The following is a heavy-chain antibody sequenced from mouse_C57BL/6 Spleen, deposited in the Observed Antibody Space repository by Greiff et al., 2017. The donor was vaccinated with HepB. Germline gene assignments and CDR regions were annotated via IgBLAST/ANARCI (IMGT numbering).Heavy chain of an antibody. CDR1: GYTFTSYW. V-gene: IGHV1-72*01. Sequence: VQLQQPGAELVKPGASVKLSCKASGYTFTSYWMHWVKQRPGRGLEWIGRIDPNSGGTKYNEKFKSKATLTVDKPSSTAYMQLSSLTSEDAAVYYCARWRRDDYDDGAGFAYWGQGTLVTVSA. J-gene: IGHJ3*01. CDR2: IDPNSGGT. CDR3: ARWRRDDYDDGAGFAY. D-gene: IGHD2-4*01.